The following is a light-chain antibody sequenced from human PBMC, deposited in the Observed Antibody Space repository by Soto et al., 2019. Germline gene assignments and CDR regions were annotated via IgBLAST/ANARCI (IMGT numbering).Light chain of an antibody. V-gene: IGLV2-11*01. CDR3: CSYAGSYTYV. Sequence: QSALTQPRSVSGSPGQSVTISCTGTSSDVGDYNYVSWYQRHPGKAPKLMIYDVTKRPSGVPDRFSGSKSGNTASLTISGLQAEDEADYYCCSYAGSYTYVFGTGTQLTVL. CDR2: DVT. CDR1: SSDVGDYNY. J-gene: IGLJ7*01.